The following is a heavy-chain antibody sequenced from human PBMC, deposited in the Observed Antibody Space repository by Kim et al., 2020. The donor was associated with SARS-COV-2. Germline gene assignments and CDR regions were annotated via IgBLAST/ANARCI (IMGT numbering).Heavy chain of an antibody. V-gene: IGHV3-7*03. CDR2: EK. Sequence: EKSYVDSVKGPFTISRDNAKNSLYLQMNSLRAEDTAVYYCASVAATLGDYWGQGTLVTVSS. J-gene: IGHJ4*02. CDR3: ASVAATLGDY. D-gene: IGHD2-15*01.